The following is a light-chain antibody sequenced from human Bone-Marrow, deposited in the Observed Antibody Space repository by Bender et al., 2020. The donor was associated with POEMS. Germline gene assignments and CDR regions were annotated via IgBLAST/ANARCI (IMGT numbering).Light chain of an antibody. J-gene: IGLJ2*01. V-gene: IGLV2-14*03. CDR3: YAFARSNALL. CDR2: DVN. Sequence: QSALTQPASVSGSPGQSITISCTGPKSDVGGYNYVSWYQQHPGKAPKLILYDVNKRPSGVSDRFSASKSGNTASLTISGLQAEDEAVYHCYAFARSNALLFGGGTQLTVL. CDR1: KSDVGGYNY.